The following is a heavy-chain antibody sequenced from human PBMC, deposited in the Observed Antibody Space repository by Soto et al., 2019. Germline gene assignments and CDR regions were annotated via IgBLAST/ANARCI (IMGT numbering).Heavy chain of an antibody. CDR2: INPNSGNT. J-gene: IGHJ5*02. Sequence: QVQLVQSGAEVKKPGASVKVSCKASGYIFTNYDINWVRQATGQGLEYLGWINPNSGNTGYVQKFEGRVTMTRNTSINTAYMELNSMRSEGTAVYYCARGIKYGAYSRWFDPWGQGTLVTVSS. D-gene: IGHD4-17*01. CDR1: GYIFTNYD. V-gene: IGHV1-8*01. CDR3: ARGIKYGAYSRWFDP.